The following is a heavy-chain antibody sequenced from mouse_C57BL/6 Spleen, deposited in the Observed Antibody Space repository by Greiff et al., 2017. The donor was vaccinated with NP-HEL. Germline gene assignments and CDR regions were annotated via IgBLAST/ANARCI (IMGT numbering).Heavy chain of an antibody. V-gene: IGHV1-81*01. Sequence: VQLKQSGAELARPGASVKLSCKASGYTFTSYGISWVKQRTGQGLEWIGEIYPRSGNTYYNEKFKGKATLTADKSSSTAYMELRSLTSEDSAVYFCARWGYYGSKPSFAYWGQGTLVTVSA. CDR3: ARWGYYGSKPSFAY. CDR2: IYPRSGNT. D-gene: IGHD1-1*01. J-gene: IGHJ3*01. CDR1: GYTFTSYG.